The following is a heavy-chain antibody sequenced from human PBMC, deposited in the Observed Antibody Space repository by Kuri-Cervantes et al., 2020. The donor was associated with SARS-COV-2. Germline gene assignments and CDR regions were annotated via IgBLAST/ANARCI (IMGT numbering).Heavy chain of an antibody. V-gene: IGHV4-34*01. D-gene: IGHD3-22*01. CDR3: ARRLYSGYSFQYYHYMDV. CDR1: GGSFSGYY. CDR2: INHSGST. J-gene: IGHJ6*03. Sequence: SETLSLTCAVYGGSFSGYYWTWIRQPPGKGLEWIGEINHSGSTNYNPSLKSRVTISVDTSKNQISLKLSSVTAADTAVYYCARRLYSGYSFQYYHYMDVWGKGTTVTVSS.